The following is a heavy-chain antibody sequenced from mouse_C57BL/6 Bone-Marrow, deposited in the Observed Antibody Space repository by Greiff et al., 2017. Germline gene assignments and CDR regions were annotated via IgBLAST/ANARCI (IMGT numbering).Heavy chain of an antibody. CDR1: GYAFSSSW. D-gene: IGHD3-2*02. V-gene: IGHV1-82*01. J-gene: IGHJ3*01. CDR2: IYPGDGDT. Sequence: QVQLKQSGPELVKPGASVKISCKASGYAFSSSWMNWVKQRPGKGLEWIGRIYPGDGDTNYNGKFKGKATLTADKSSSTAYMQLSSLTSEDSAVYFCAIDSSGYPFAYWGQGTLVTVSA. CDR3: AIDSSGYPFAY.